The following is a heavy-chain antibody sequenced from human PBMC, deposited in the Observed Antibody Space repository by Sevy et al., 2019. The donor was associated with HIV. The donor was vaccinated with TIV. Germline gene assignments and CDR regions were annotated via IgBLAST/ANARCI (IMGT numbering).Heavy chain of an antibody. D-gene: IGHD5-18*01. CDR3: ARDPTKGYSYGYYYYYGMDV. CDR2: ISSSSSYI. Sequence: GGSLRLSCAASGFTFSSYSMNWVRQAPGKGLEWVSSISSSSSYIYYADSVKGRFTISRDNAKNSLYLTMNSLRAEDTAVYYCARDPTKGYSYGYYYYYGMDVRGQGTTVTVSS. J-gene: IGHJ6*02. CDR1: GFTFSSYS. V-gene: IGHV3-21*01.